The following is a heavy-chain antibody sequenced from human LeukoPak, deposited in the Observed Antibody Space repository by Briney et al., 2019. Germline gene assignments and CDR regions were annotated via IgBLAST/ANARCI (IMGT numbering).Heavy chain of an antibody. J-gene: IGHJ4*02. CDR1: GFTFSNFA. D-gene: IGHD3-9*01. Sequence: GGSLRLSCEASGFTFSNFAMNWVRQAPGKGLEWISFISSGGTTISYADSVRGRFTISRDNARNSLFLQMNSLGVEDTAVYYCARDLIPYADPEYFDHWGQGTLVTVSS. V-gene: IGHV3-48*01. CDR3: ARDLIPYADPEYFDH. CDR2: ISSGGTTI.